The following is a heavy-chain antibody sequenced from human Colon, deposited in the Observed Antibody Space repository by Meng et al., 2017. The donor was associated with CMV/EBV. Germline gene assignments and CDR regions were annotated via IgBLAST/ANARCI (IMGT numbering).Heavy chain of an antibody. CDR3: AKYSSSSLSFES. J-gene: IGHJ4*02. CDR1: GFTFSSYW. V-gene: IGHV3-74*01. D-gene: IGHD6-6*01. CDR2: INSDGSSK. Sequence: GESLKISCAASGFTFSSYWMYWVRQAPGKGLVWVSRINSDGSSKSYADSVKGRFTISRDNAKNTLYLQMNSLRAEDTAVYYCAKYSSSSLSFESWGQGT.